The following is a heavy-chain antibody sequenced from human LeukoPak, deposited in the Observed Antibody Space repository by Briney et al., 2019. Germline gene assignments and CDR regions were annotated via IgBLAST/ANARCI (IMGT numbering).Heavy chain of an antibody. D-gene: IGHD3-10*01. J-gene: IGHJ4*02. CDR2: ISGSGGST. V-gene: IGHV3-23*01. CDR3: AKDGQITMVRGVIVTPYYFDY. Sequence: GGSLRLSCAASGFTFSSYAMSWVRQAPGKGLEWVSAISGSGGSTYYADSVKGRFTISRDNSKNTLYLQMNSLRAEDTAVYYSAKDGQITMVRGVIVTPYYFDYWGQGTLVTVSS. CDR1: GFTFSSYA.